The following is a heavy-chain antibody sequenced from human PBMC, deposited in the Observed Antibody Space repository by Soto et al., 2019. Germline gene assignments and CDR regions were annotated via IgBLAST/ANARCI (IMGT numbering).Heavy chain of an antibody. V-gene: IGHV6-1*01. D-gene: IGHD3-16*02. CDR1: GDSVSSNSAS. J-gene: IGHJ6*02. CDR2: TYYRSKWYN. CDR3: ARESMITFGGVIVSHYYYGMDV. Sequence: SQTLSLTCAISGDSVSSNSASWNWIRKSPSRGLEWLGRTYYRSKWYNDYAVSVKSRITINPDTSKNQFSLQLNSVTPEDTAVYYCARESMITFGGVIVSHYYYGMDVWGQGTTVTVSS.